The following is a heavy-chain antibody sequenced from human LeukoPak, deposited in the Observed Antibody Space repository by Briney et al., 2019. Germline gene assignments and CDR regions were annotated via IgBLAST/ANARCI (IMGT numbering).Heavy chain of an antibody. V-gene: IGHV3-30*04. D-gene: IGHD6-19*01. CDR3: AKSRVDSSGRLDY. J-gene: IGHJ4*02. CDR1: GFTFSSYA. CDR2: ISYDGSNK. Sequence: GGSLRLSCAASGFTFSSYAMHWVRQAAGKGLEWVAAISYDGSNKYYADSVKGRFTISRDNSKNTLYVQMNSLRAEVTAVYYCAKSRVDSSGRLDYWGQGTRVTVSS.